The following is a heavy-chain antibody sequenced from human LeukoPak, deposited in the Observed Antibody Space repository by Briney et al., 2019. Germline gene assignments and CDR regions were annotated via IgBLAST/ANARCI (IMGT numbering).Heavy chain of an antibody. J-gene: IGHJ4*02. V-gene: IGHV3-48*03. CDR3: AREVGSGYDRFDY. Sequence: GGSLRLSCAASGFTFSSYEMNWVRQAPGKGLEWASYISSSGSTIYYADSVKGRFTISRDNAKNSLYLQTNSLRAEDTAVYYCAREVGSGYDRFDYWGQGTLVTVSS. CDR2: ISSSGSTI. CDR1: GFTFSSYE. D-gene: IGHD5-12*01.